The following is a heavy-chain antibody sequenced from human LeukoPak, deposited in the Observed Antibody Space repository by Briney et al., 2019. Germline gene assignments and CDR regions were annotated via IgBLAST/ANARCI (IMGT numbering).Heavy chain of an antibody. Sequence: PSETLSLTCTVSGGSISSYYWSWIRQPPGKGLEWIGYIYYSGSTYYNPSLKSRVTISVDTSKNQFSLKLSSVTAADTAVYYCARDRTGTAYYFDYWGQETLVTVSS. CDR1: GGSISSYY. CDR3: ARDRTGTAYYFDY. CDR2: IYYSGST. J-gene: IGHJ4*02. D-gene: IGHD3/OR15-3a*01. V-gene: IGHV4-59*01.